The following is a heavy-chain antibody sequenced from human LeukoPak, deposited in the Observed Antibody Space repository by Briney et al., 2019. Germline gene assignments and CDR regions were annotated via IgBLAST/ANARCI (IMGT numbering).Heavy chain of an antibody. D-gene: IGHD2-15*01. CDR1: GGTFSSYA. Sequence: GASVKVSCKASGGTFSSYAISWVRQAPGQGLEWMGGIIPIFGTANYAQKFQGRVTITRNTSISTAYMELSSLRSEDTAVYYCARGRGDCSGGSCYSSVYYYYMDVWGKGTTVTVSS. CDR3: ARGRGDCSGGSCYSSVYYYYMDV. V-gene: IGHV1-69*05. CDR2: IIPIFGTA. J-gene: IGHJ6*03.